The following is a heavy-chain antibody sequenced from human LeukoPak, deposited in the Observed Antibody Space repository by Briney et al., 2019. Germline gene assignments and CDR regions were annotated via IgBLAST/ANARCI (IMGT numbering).Heavy chain of an antibody. D-gene: IGHD2-2*01. J-gene: IGHJ4*02. CDR2: INPNSGGT. CDR3: ATLVPRQAGHY. Sequence: GASVKVSCKASGNTVTGYYMHWVRQAPGQGLEWMGWINPNSGGTNYAQKFQGRVTMTRDTSISTAYMELSRLRSDDTAVYYCATLVPRQAGHYWGQGTLVTVSS. CDR1: GNTVTGYY. V-gene: IGHV1-2*02.